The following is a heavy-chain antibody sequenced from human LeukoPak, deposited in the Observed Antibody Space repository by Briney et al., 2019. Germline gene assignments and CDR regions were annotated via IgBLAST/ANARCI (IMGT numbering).Heavy chain of an antibody. CDR1: GYTFTSYD. D-gene: IGHD2-2*01. CDR2: MNPNSGYT. J-gene: IGHJ6*02. V-gene: IGHV1-8*01. CDR3: ARWAYCSSTSCLYHYYGMDV. Sequence: ASVKVSCKASGYTFTSYDINWVPQATGQGLEWMGWMNPNSGYTGYAQKFQGRVTMTRNTSIGTAYMELSGLRSEDTAVYYCARWAYCSSTSCLYHYYGMDVWGQGTTVTVSS.